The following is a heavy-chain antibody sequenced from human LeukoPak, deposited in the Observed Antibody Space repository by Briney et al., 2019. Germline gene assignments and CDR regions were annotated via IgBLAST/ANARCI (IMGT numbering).Heavy chain of an antibody. CDR1: GYTFTNYG. Sequence: ASVKVSCKASGYTFTNYGISWVRQAPGQGLEWMGWISGYNGNTNYVQKLQGRVTMTTDTSTSTAYMELRSLRSDDTAVYYCARDSLYSSGTDGFDPWGRGTLVTVSS. V-gene: IGHV1-18*04. J-gene: IGHJ5*02. D-gene: IGHD6-19*01. CDR3: ARDSLYSSGTDGFDP. CDR2: ISGYNGNT.